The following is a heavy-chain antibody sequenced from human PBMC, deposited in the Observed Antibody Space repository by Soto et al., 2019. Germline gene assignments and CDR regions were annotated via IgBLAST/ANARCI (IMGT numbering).Heavy chain of an antibody. CDR3: ARISGGSPYYYAMDV. V-gene: IGHV2-26*01. D-gene: IGHD3-10*01. CDR2: IFSSDEK. CDR1: GFSLTNNKMG. J-gene: IGHJ6*02. Sequence: QVTLKESGPVLVKPTETITLTCTVSGFSLTNNKMGVSWIRQPPGKALEWLANIFSSDEKSYSTSLKSRVTSSQDTSKSQVVLKVTNMDPVDTATYYCARISGGSPYYYAMDVWGQGTTVTVSS.